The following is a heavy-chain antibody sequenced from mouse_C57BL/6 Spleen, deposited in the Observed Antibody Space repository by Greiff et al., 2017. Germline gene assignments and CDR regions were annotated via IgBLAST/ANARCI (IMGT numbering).Heavy chain of an antibody. V-gene: IGHV1-69*01. J-gene: IGHJ3*01. Sequence: QVQLQQPGAELVMPGASVKLSCKASGYTFTSYWMPWVKQRPGQGLEWIGEIDPSDSYTNYNQKFKGKSTLTVDKSSSTAYMQLSSLRSEDSAVYDCARSSSSSGSWFAYWGQGTLVTVSA. CDR2: IDPSDSYT. D-gene: IGHD3-2*02. CDR1: GYTFTSYW. CDR3: ARSSSSSGSWFAY.